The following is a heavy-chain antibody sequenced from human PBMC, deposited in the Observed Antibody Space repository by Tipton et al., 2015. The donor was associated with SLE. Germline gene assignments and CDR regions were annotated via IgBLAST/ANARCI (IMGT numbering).Heavy chain of an antibody. J-gene: IGHJ4*02. D-gene: IGHD5-12*01. CDR3: ASVDIVATIQGTY. CDR2: IGNDGSDT. Sequence: SLRLSCIASGFTFSTYGMHWVRQAPGKGLEWVAFIGNDGSDTYYADTVKGRITISRDNSRNTLSLQMNSLRAEDTAVYYCASVDIVATIQGTYWGQGTLVTVSS. CDR1: GFTFSTYG. V-gene: IGHV3-30*02.